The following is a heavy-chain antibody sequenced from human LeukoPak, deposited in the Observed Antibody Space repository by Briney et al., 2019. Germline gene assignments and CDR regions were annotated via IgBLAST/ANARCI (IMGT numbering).Heavy chain of an antibody. J-gene: IGHJ4*02. V-gene: IGHV3-21*01. CDR3: ARPYDSSGYYKPLFDY. D-gene: IGHD3-22*01. CDR1: GFTFSSYS. CDR2: ISSSSSYI. Sequence: GGSLRLSCAASGFTFSSYSMNWVRQAPGKGLEWVSSISSSSSYIYYADSVKGRFTISRDNAKSSLYLQMNSLRAEDTAVYYCARPYDSSGYYKPLFDYWGQGTLVTVSS.